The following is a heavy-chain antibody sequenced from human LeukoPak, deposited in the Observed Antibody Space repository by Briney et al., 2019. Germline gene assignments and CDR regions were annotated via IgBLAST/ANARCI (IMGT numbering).Heavy chain of an antibody. CDR1: GGTFSSCA. CDR2: IIPIFGTA. V-gene: IGHV1-69*05. D-gene: IGHD3-22*01. Sequence: SVKVSCKASGGTFSSCATSWVRQAPGQGLEWMGGIIPIFGTANYAQKFQGRVTITTDESTSTAYMELSSLRSEDTAVYYCAREADSSGYYLNWFDPWGQGTLVTVSS. CDR3: AREADSSGYYLNWFDP. J-gene: IGHJ5*02.